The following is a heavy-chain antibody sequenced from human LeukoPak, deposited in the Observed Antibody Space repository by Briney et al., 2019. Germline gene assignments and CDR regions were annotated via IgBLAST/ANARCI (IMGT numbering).Heavy chain of an antibody. J-gene: IGHJ6*03. D-gene: IGHD3-16*01. Sequence: GGSLRLSCAASGFTFDDYAMHWVRQAPGKGLEWVSGITWNSDSIDYADSVKGRFTISRDNAKNSLYLQMNSLRAEDMALYYCAKGGGGRLIYYYYMDVWGKGTTVTVSS. CDR2: ITWNSDSI. CDR1: GFTFDDYA. V-gene: IGHV3-9*03. CDR3: AKGGGGRLIYYYYMDV.